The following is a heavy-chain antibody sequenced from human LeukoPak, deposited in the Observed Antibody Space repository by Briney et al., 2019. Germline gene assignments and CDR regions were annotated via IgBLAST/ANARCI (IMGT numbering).Heavy chain of an antibody. V-gene: IGHV4-34*01. CDR2: INHSGRT. D-gene: IGHD3-22*01. CDR1: GGSLSGYN. J-gene: IGHJ4*02. CDR3: ARAYYYDSTGYFEDDY. Sequence: SETLSLTCDVSGGSLSGYNWFWIRQAPGKGLEWIGKINHSGRTNYNPSLKSRVTLSLDKSENRFSLKLTSVTAADSAVYFCARAYYYDSTGYFEDDYWGRELWSPSPQ.